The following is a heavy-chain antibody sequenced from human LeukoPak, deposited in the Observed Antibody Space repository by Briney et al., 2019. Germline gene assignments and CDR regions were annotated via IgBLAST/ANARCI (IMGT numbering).Heavy chain of an antibody. Sequence: GGSLRLSCAASGFTFSDYYMSWIRQAPGKGLEWVSYISSSGSTIYYADSVKGRFTISRDNAKNSLYLQMNSLRAEDTAVYYCAKGYRQQLVGDYFDYWGQGTLVTVSS. V-gene: IGHV3-11*01. CDR3: AKGYRQQLVGDYFDY. J-gene: IGHJ4*02. CDR1: GFTFSDYY. D-gene: IGHD6-13*01. CDR2: ISSSGSTI.